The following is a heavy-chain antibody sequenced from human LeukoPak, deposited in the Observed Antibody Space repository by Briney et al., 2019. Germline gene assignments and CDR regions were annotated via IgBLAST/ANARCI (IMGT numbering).Heavy chain of an antibody. D-gene: IGHD6-6*01. J-gene: IGHJ4*02. CDR1: GFSVSSKY. V-gene: IGHV3-53*01. CDR3: ARSIAAAYYFDY. CDR2: IYSGGTT. Sequence: GGSPRLSCVASGFSVSSKYMNWVRQAPGKGLEWVSVIYSGGTTYYADSVKGRFTISRDNSKNTLYLQMNTLRADDTAVYYCARSIAAAYYFDYWGQGTLVTVSS.